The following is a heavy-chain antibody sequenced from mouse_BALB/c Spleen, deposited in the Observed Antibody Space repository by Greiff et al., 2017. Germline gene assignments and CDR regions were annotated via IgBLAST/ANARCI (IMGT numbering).Heavy chain of an antibody. CDR2: INPSNGGT. V-gene: IGHV1S81*02. J-gene: IGHJ1*01. CDR1: GYTFTSYY. D-gene: IGHD2-14*01. CDR3: TRRGYGWYFDV. Sequence: VQLQQSGAELVKPGASVKLSCKASGYTFTSYYMYWVKQRPGQGLEWIGEINPSNGGTNFNEKFKSKATLTVDKSSSTAYMQLSSLTSEDSAVYYCTRRGYGWYFDVWGAGTTVTVSS.